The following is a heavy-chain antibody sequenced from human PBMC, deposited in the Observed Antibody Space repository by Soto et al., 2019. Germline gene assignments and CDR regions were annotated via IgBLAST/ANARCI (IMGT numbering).Heavy chain of an antibody. Sequence: GGSLRLSCAASGFTFSNAWMSWVRQAPGKGLEWVGRIKSKTDGGTTDYAAPVKGRFTISRDDSKNTLYLQMNSLKTEDTAVYYCTTDGERWLVRDFDYWGQGTLVTVSS. D-gene: IGHD6-19*01. CDR1: GFTFSNAW. V-gene: IGHV3-15*01. CDR3: TTDGERWLVRDFDY. CDR2: IKSKTDGGTT. J-gene: IGHJ4*02.